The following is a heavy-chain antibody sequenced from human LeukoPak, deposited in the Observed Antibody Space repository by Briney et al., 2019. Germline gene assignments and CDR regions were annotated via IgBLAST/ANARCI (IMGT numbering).Heavy chain of an antibody. J-gene: IGHJ5*02. CDR1: GGTFGSYA. Sequence: GASVKVSCKASGGTFGSYAISWVRQAPGQGLEWMGRIIPIFGTANYAQKFQGRVTITTDESTSTAYMELSSLRSEDTAVYYCAREYDGSGYYLEIGFDPWGQGTLVTVSS. D-gene: IGHD3-22*01. CDR2: IIPIFGTA. V-gene: IGHV1-69*05. CDR3: AREYDGSGYYLEIGFDP.